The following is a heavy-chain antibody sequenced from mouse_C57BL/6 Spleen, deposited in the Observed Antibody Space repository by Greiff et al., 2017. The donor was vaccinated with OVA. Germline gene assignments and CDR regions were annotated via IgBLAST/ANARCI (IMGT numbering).Heavy chain of an antibody. J-gene: IGHJ2*01. D-gene: IGHD4-1*01. CDR1: GFTFSSYG. CDR3: ERQWEGYFDY. Sequence: EVKVVESGGDLVKPGGSLKLSCAASGFTFSSYGMSWVRQTPDKRLEWVATISSGGSYTYYPDSVKGRFTISRDNAKNTLYLQMSSLKSEDTAMYYCERQWEGYFDYWGQGTTLTVSS. V-gene: IGHV5-6*01. CDR2: ISSGGSYT.